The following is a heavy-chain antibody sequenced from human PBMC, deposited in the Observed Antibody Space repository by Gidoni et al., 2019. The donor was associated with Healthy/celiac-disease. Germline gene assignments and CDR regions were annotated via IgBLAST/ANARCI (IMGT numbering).Heavy chain of an antibody. V-gene: IGHV3-23*01. J-gene: IGHJ4*02. CDR1: GFPFGSSP. D-gene: IGHD3-22*01. CDR3: AKVTEYKVDRVVITHYFDY. Sequence: EVQLLESGGGLVRPGGSLRLSCAASGFPFGSSPMRWVRQAPGKGLEWVSAISGSGGSTYYADSVKGRFTISRDNSKNTLYLQMNSLRAEDTAVYYCAKVTEYKVDRVVITHYFDYWGQGTLVTVSS. CDR2: ISGSGGST.